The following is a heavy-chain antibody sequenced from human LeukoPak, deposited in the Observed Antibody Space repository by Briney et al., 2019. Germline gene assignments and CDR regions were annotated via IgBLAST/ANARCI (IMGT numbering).Heavy chain of an antibody. CDR3: AKDLRPITMIVVACFDY. Sequence: PGGSLRLSCAASGFTFSSYGMHWVRQAPGKGLEWVAFIRYDGSNKYYADSVKGRFTISRDNSKNTLYLQMNSLRAEDTAVYYCAKDLRPITMIVVACFDYWGQGTLVTVSS. CDR2: IRYDGSNK. V-gene: IGHV3-30*02. CDR1: GFTFSSYG. J-gene: IGHJ4*02. D-gene: IGHD3-22*01.